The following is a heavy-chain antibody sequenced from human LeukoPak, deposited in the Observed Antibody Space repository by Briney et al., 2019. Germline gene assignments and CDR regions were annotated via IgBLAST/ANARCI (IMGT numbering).Heavy chain of an antibody. Sequence: GASVKVSCKTSGYNFDTNRITWVRQAPGQGLEWMGSVSAYRDNTDYAQKFRGRVTMGTDTSTSTAYMELRSLRSDDTAVYYCARDASGLDPWGQGTLVTVSS. CDR1: GYNFDTNR. CDR2: VSAYRDNT. J-gene: IGHJ5*02. D-gene: IGHD3-10*01. CDR3: ARDASGLDP. V-gene: IGHV1-18*01.